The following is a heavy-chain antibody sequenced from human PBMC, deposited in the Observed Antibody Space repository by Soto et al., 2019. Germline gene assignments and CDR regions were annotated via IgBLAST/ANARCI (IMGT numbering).Heavy chain of an antibody. CDR1: GGSFSGYY. V-gene: IGHV4-34*01. J-gene: IGHJ5*02. Sequence: SETLSLTCAVYGGSFSGYYWSWIRQPPGKGLEWIGEINHSGSTNYNPSLKSRVTISVDTSKNQFSLKLSSVTAADTAVYYCARGLSFYGFWSGYYRSWFDPWGQGTLVTVSS. D-gene: IGHD3-3*01. CDR3: ARGLSFYGFWSGYYRSWFDP. CDR2: INHSGST.